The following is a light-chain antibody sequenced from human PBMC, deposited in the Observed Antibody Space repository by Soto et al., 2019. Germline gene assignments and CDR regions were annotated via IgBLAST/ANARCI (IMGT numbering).Light chain of an antibody. Sequence: EIVMTQSPATLSVSPGESATLSCRASQGVNSNLAWYQQKPGQAPRLLIYGASTRAAGIPARFSGSGSETEFTLTISSLQSEDFAVYYCHQYNDWPPWTFGQGTKVEMK. CDR3: HQYNDWPPWT. J-gene: IGKJ1*01. V-gene: IGKV3-15*01. CDR2: GAS. CDR1: QGVNSN.